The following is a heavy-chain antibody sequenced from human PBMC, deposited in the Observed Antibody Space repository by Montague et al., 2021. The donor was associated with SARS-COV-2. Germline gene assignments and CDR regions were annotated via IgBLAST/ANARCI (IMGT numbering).Heavy chain of an antibody. V-gene: IGHV3-21*01. J-gene: IGHJ4*02. D-gene: IGHD2-15*01. CDR3: AREAAPQYCAGGSCYQPEDF. Sequence: SRRLSLAASGFTFSSFSMNWVRQAPGKGLEWVAIIGSSSSYMYYADSVKGRFTISRDNAKNSLYLQMNSLRGDDTAIYYCAREAAPQYCAGGSCYQPEDFWGQGTQVTVSS. CDR2: IGSSSSYM. CDR1: GFTFSSFS.